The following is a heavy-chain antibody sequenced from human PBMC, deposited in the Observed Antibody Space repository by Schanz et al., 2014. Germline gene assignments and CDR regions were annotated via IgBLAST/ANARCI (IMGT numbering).Heavy chain of an antibody. V-gene: IGHV3-30*03. CDR3: AREIPAGGHFDY. D-gene: IGHD2-15*01. Sequence: QVQLVESGGGLVQPGGSLRLSCAASGFTVSNNYMSWVRQAPGKGLEWVALISYDGNNKYYADSVKGRFTISRDNSKNTLYLRMISLRAEDTAMFYCAREIPAGGHFDYWGQGTLVTVSS. J-gene: IGHJ4*02. CDR2: ISYDGNNK. CDR1: GFTVSNNY.